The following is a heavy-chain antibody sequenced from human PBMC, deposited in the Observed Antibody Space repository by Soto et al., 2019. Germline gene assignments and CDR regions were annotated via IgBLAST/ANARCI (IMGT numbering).Heavy chain of an antibody. V-gene: IGHV4-31*03. Sequence: QVQLQESGPGLMKPSETLSLTCTVSGGSITSGGVYWSWIRQHPGKGLEWIGFIYYSGTTYYNPSLKSRATISVDTSTNQFSLKLSSVTAADTAVYYCARQAAAPRGGFDYWGQGTLVTVSS. D-gene: IGHD6-13*01. CDR2: IYYSGTT. CDR3: ARQAAAPRGGFDY. CDR1: GGSITSGGVY. J-gene: IGHJ4*02.